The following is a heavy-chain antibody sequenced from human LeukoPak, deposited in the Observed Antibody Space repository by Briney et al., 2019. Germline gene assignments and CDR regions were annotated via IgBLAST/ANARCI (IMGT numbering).Heavy chain of an antibody. CDR2: IYHSGST. CDR3: HSSGYYPGPYYFDY. V-gene: IGHV4-39*07. Sequence: PSETLSLTCTVSGGSISSRSYYWGWIRQPPGKGLEWIGYIYHSGSTYYNPSLKSRVTISVDRSKNQFSLKLSSVTAADTAVYYCHSSGYYPGPYYFDYWGQGTLVTVSS. J-gene: IGHJ4*02. D-gene: IGHD3-22*01. CDR1: GGSISSRSYY.